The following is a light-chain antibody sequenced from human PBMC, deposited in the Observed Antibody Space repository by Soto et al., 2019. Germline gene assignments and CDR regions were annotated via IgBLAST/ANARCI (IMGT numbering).Light chain of an antibody. V-gene: IGKV1-39*01. J-gene: IGKJ5*01. CDR3: QQSYNTPIT. CDR1: QSISSY. CDR2: AAS. Sequence: DIQMTQSPSSLSASVGDRFTITLRASQSISSYLNWYQQKPGKAPKLLIYAASTLQSGVPSRFSGSGSGTDFTLTIRSLQREDFATYYCQQSYNTPITFGQGTRLEIK.